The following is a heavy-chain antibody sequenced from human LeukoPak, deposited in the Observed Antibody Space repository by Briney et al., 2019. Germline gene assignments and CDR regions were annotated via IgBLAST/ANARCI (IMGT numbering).Heavy chain of an antibody. D-gene: IGHD3-10*01. J-gene: IGHJ6*03. Sequence: ASVKVSCKASGYTFTSYVINWVPQATGHGLEWMGWMNPNSGNTGYAQKFQGRVTMTRNTSIGTAYMELSSLRSEDTAVYYCARGPGEIIYYYYYMDVWGKGTTVTVSS. CDR1: GYTFTSYV. CDR2: MNPNSGNT. CDR3: ARGPGEIIYYYYYMDV. V-gene: IGHV1-8*01.